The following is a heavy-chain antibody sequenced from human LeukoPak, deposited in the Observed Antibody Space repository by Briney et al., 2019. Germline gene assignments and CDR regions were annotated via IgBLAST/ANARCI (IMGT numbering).Heavy chain of an antibody. D-gene: IGHD3-10*01. CDR2: ISSSSSYT. CDR3: ARDPPGVRGVNDY. V-gene: IGHV3-11*06. Sequence: PGGSLRLSCAASGFTFSDYYMSWIRQAPGKGLEWVSYISSSSSYTNYADSVKGRFTISRDNAKNSLYLQMNSLRAEDTAVYYCARDPPGVRGVNDYWGQGTLVTVSS. CDR1: GFTFSDYY. J-gene: IGHJ4*02.